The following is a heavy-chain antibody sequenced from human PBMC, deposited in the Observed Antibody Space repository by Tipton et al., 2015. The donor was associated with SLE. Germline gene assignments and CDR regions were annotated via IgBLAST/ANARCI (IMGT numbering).Heavy chain of an antibody. J-gene: IGHJ2*01. V-gene: IGHV3-30*04. CDR1: GFTFSSYA. D-gene: IGHD3-10*01. Sequence: QLVQSGGGVVQPGRSLRLSCAASGFTFSSYAMHWVRQAPGKGLEWVAVISYDGSNKYYADSVKGRFTISRDNSKNTLYLQMNSLRAEDTAVYYCARDHLVRGVMRAPRYFDLWGRGTLVTVSS. CDR2: ISYDGSNK. CDR3: ARDHLVRGVMRAPRYFDL.